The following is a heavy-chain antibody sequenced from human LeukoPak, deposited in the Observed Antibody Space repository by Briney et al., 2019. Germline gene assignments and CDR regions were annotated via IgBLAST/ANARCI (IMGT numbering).Heavy chain of an antibody. J-gene: IGHJ5*02. CDR1: GVSISSYY. CDR3: ARDGVGSGSYTFDP. CDR2: IYPTGNT. V-gene: IGHV4-4*08. Sequence: PSETLSLTCTVSGVSISSYYWTWIRQPPGKGLEWIGRIYPTGNTNYNPSLKSRVTILLDTSRNQFSLKVTSVTAADTAVYYCARDGVGSGSYTFDPWGQGTLVTVSS. D-gene: IGHD3-10*01.